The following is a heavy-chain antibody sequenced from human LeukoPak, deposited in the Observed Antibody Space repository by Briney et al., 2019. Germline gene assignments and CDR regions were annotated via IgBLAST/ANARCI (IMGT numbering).Heavy chain of an antibody. CDR1: GYTFSNYA. D-gene: IGHD6-6*01. V-gene: IGHV1-18*01. CDR2: ISAYNGNT. CDR3: ARAWGEDIAARPYYFDY. Sequence: GASVKVSCKASGYTFSNYAISWVRLAPGQGLEWMGWISAYNGNTDYAPKLQGRVTMTTDTSTSAAYMELRSLRSDDTAVYYCARAWGEDIAARPYYFDYWGQGSLATVSS. J-gene: IGHJ4*02.